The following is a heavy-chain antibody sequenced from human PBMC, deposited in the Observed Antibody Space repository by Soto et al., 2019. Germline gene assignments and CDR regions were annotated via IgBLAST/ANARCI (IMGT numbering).Heavy chain of an antibody. J-gene: IGHJ4*02. V-gene: IGHV1-69*01. CDR3: ARRDSSRYYFDY. CDR2: IIPIFGTA. Sequence: QVQLVQSGAEVKKPGSSVKVSCKASGGTFSSYAISWVRQAPGQGLEWMGGIIPIFGTANYAQKFQGRVTITADEPTSTAYMELSSLRSEDTAVYDCARRDSSRYYFDYGGQGTLVTVSS. CDR1: GGTFSSYA. D-gene: IGHD6-13*01.